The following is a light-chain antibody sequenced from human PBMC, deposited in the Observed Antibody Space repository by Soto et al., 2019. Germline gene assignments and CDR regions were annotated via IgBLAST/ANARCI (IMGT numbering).Light chain of an antibody. V-gene: IGKV3-20*01. CDR3: QQYGYSPWT. Sequence: EIVLTQSPVTLSLSPGERATLCCRASESVNSAYLAWYQHRPAQTPRLLIYGASSRATGVPDRFSGSGSGTEFTLTITRLEPADFALYYCQQYGYSPWTFGLGTKVEIK. J-gene: IGKJ1*01. CDR1: ESVNSAY. CDR2: GAS.